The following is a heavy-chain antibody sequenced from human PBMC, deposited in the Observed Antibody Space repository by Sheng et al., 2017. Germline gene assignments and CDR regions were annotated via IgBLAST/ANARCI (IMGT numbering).Heavy chain of an antibody. D-gene: IGHD2-2*01. V-gene: IGHV4-4*07. CDR1: GGSISSYY. CDR3: ARDRRTRDIVVVPAATTNWFDP. CDR2: IYTSGST. Sequence: QVQLQESGPGLVKPSETLSLTCTVSGGSISSYYWSWIRQPAGKGLEWIGRIYTSGSTNYNPSLKSRVTMSVDTSKNQFSLKLSSVTAADTAVYYCARDRRTRDIVVVPAATTNWFDPWGQGTLVTVSS. J-gene: IGHJ5*02.